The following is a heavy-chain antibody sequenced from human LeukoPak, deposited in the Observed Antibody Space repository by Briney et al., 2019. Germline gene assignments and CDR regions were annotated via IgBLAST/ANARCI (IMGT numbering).Heavy chain of an antibody. CDR3: ATSGTNWGSRDLDY. CDR2: ISAYNGNT. CDR1: GYSFSTYG. D-gene: IGHD7-27*01. Sequence: GASVKVSCKTSGYSFSTYGISWVRQAPGQGLEWMGWISAYNGNTNYAQKFQGRVTMTEDTSTDTAYMELSSLRSEDTAVYYCATSGTNWGSRDLDYWGQGTLVTVSS. J-gene: IGHJ4*02. V-gene: IGHV1-18*01.